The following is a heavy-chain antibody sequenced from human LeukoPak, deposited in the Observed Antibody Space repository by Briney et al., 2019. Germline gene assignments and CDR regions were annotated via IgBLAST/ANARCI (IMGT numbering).Heavy chain of an antibody. CDR3: ARRVITQRESDAFAI. CDR2: IYYSGST. J-gene: IGHJ3*02. Sequence: PSETLSLTCTVSGGSISSYYWSWIRQPPGKGLEWIGYIYYSGSTNYNPSLKSRVTISVDTSKNQFSLKLSSVTAADTAVYYCARRVITQRESDAFAIWGQGTMVTVSS. V-gene: IGHV4-59*01. D-gene: IGHD3-22*01. CDR1: GGSISSYY.